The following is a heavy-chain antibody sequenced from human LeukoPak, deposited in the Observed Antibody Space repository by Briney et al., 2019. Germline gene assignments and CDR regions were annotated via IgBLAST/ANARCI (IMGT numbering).Heavy chain of an antibody. D-gene: IGHD6-19*01. CDR2: ISYDGSNK. Sequence: GGSLRLSCAASGFTFSSYAMPWVRQAPGKGLEWVAVISYDGSNKYYADSVKGRFTISRDNSKNTLYLQMNSLRAEDTAVYYCARGEQWLASEDFDYWGQGTLVTVSS. CDR3: ARGEQWLASEDFDY. J-gene: IGHJ4*02. V-gene: IGHV3-30-3*01. CDR1: GFTFSSYA.